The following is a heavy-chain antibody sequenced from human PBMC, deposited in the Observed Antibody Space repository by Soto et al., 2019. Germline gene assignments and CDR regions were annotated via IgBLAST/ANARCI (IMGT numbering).Heavy chain of an antibody. Sequence: GGSLRLSCAASGFTFSSYAMSWVRQAPGKGLEWVSAISGSGGSTYYADSLKGRFTIPRDNSKNTLYLQMNSLRAEDTAVYYCAKDSTSSNWGESYLDYWGQGTLVTVSS. CDR2: ISGSGGST. V-gene: IGHV3-23*01. CDR1: GFTFSSYA. CDR3: AKDSTSSNWGESYLDY. J-gene: IGHJ4*02. D-gene: IGHD7-27*01.